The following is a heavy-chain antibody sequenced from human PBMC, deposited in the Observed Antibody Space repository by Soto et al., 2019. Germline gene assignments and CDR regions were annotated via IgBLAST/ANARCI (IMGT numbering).Heavy chain of an antibody. V-gene: IGHV3-21*01. Sequence: GGSLRLSCAASGFTFSSYSMNWVRQAPGKGLEWVSSISSSSSYIYYADSVKGRFTISRDNAKNSLYLQMNSLRAEDTAVYYCARDRFVLNTVTRSYYYYYGMDVWGQGTTVTVSS. D-gene: IGHD4-17*01. CDR2: ISSSSSYI. J-gene: IGHJ6*02. CDR3: ARDRFVLNTVTRSYYYYYGMDV. CDR1: GFTFSSYS.